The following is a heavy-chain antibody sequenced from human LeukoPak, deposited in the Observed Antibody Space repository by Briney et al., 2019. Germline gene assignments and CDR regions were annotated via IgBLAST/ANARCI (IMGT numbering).Heavy chain of an antibody. CDR3: ARAYNYGLRWFDP. Sequence: GGSLRLSCAASGFTFSSYAMSWVRQAPGKGPEWVSVIYAGGSTYYADSVKGRFTISRDNSKNTLYLQMNSLRAEDTAVYYCARAYNYGLRWFDPWGQGTLVTVSS. J-gene: IGHJ5*02. D-gene: IGHD5-24*01. V-gene: IGHV3-23*03. CDR1: GFTFSSYA. CDR2: IYAGGST.